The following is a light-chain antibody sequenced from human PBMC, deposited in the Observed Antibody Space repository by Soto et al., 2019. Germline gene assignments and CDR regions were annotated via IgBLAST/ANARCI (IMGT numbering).Light chain of an antibody. CDR1: QDVSSN. V-gene: IGKV3D-15*01. Sequence: EMVVTQSPATLSVSPGERATLSCRASQDVSSNLAWYQQRPGQAPRLLIYDASNRATGIPARFSGSGSGTEFSLTISSLQSEDFAVYSCQQYGDWPGAFGGGTKVDIK. CDR3: QQYGDWPGA. J-gene: IGKJ4*01. CDR2: DAS.